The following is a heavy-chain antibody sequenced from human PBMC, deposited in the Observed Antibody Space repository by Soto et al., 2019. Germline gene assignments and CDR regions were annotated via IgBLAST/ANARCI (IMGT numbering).Heavy chain of an antibody. Sequence: QVQLVQSGAEVKKPGSSVKVSCKASGGTFSSYSINWVRQAPGQGLEWMGEIIPFFGTANYAQKFQGRVTITADESTRTAYMELSSLRSEATAVYYCARDGGRHSGGIDYWGQGTLVTVSS. CDR2: IIPFFGTA. J-gene: IGHJ4*02. CDR1: GGTFSSYS. V-gene: IGHV1-69*01. D-gene: IGHD1-26*01. CDR3: ARDGGRHSGGIDY.